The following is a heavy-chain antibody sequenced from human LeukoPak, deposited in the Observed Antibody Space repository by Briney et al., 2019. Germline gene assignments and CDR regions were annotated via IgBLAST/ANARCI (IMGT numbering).Heavy chain of an antibody. D-gene: IGHD6-13*01. Sequence: GGSLRLSCAASGFTFSSYAMSWVRQAPGKGLEWVSAISGSGGSTYYADSVKGRFTISRDNSKNTLYLQMNSLRAEDTAVYYCAKAGHSAAGKEGMKQHPKSYYYYYYYYMDVWGKGTTVTVSS. CDR3: AKAGHSAAGKEGMKQHPKSYYYYYYYYMDV. CDR2: ISGSGGST. CDR1: GFTFSSYA. J-gene: IGHJ6*03. V-gene: IGHV3-23*01.